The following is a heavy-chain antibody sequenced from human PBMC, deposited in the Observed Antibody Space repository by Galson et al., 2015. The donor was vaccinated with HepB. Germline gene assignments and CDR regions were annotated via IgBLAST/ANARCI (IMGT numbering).Heavy chain of an antibody. CDR3: AKLTPVGATDY. J-gene: IGHJ4*02. D-gene: IGHD1-26*01. Sequence: SLRLSCAASGFTFSSYGMHWVRQAPGKGLEWVAVISYDGSNKYYADSVKGRFTISRDNSKNTLYLQVNSLRAEDTAVYYCAKLTPVGATDYWGQGTLVTVSS. CDR2: ISYDGSNK. V-gene: IGHV3-30*18. CDR1: GFTFSSYG.